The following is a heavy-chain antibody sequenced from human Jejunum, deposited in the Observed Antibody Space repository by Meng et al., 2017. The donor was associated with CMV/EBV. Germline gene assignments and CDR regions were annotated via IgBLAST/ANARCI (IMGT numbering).Heavy chain of an antibody. V-gene: IGHV2-5*02. J-gene: IGHJ4*02. D-gene: IGHD1-1*01. Sequence: SAFSLATSGVGVGWIRQPPGKAPEWLALLYWDDDKRHSPSLQNRLTITKDTSKNQVVLTLTNVDHVDTATYYCAHKCPEATTNYFDYWGQGILVTVSS. CDR2: LYWDDDK. CDR3: AHKCPEATTNYFDY. CDR1: AFSLATSGVG.